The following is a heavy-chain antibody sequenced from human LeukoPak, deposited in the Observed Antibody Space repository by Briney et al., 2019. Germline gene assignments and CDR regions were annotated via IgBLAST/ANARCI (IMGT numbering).Heavy chain of an antibody. CDR2: ISYDGSNK. Sequence: GGSLRVSCAASGFTFSSYAMHWVRQAPGKGLEWVAVISYDGSNKYYADSVKGRFTISRDNSKNTLYLQMNSLRAEDTAVYYCARDPDYDFWSGSPSDAFDIWGQGTMVTVSS. J-gene: IGHJ3*02. V-gene: IGHV3-30-3*01. CDR3: ARDPDYDFWSGSPSDAFDI. CDR1: GFTFSSYA. D-gene: IGHD3-3*01.